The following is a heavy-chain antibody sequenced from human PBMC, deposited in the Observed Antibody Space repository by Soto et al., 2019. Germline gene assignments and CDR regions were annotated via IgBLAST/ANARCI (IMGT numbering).Heavy chain of an antibody. D-gene: IGHD6-13*01. CDR3: ARGQYSSSWYGGDDY. CDR1: GFTFSSYS. J-gene: IGHJ4*02. Sequence: PGGSLRLSCAASGFTFSSYSMNWVRQAPGKGLEWVSSISSSSSYIYYADSVKGRFTISRDNAKNSLYLQMNSLRAEDTAVYYCARGQYSSSWYGGDDYWGQGTLVTVSS. CDR2: ISSSSSYI. V-gene: IGHV3-21*01.